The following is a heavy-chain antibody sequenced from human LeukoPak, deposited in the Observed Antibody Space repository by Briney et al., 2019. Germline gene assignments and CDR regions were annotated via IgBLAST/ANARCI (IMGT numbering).Heavy chain of an antibody. CDR1: GFTFRSYA. Sequence: GGSLRLSCAASGFTFRSYAMNWVRQAPGKGLEWVSGISGPGSSTYYADSANGRFTISRDSSKNILNPQMNSLRVEDTAIYYCAKVQSTVMTTSSVDYWGQGTQVTVSS. D-gene: IGHD4-17*01. J-gene: IGHJ4*02. V-gene: IGHV3-23*01. CDR2: ISGPGSST. CDR3: AKVQSTVMTTSSVDY.